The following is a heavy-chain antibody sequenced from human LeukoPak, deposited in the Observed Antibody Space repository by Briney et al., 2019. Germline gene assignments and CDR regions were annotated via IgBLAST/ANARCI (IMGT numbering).Heavy chain of an antibody. V-gene: IGHV1-46*01. Sequence: ASVKVSCKAFGYTFTGYWMHWVRQAPGQGPEWMGVISPSGGSTIYAQKFKGRVTLTRDMSTSTDYLELSSLRSEDTAVYYCARDRYYGVNGGFDYWGQGTLVTVSS. CDR2: ISPSGGST. CDR3: ARDRYYGVNGGFDY. CDR1: GYTFTGYW. D-gene: IGHD4-17*01. J-gene: IGHJ4*02.